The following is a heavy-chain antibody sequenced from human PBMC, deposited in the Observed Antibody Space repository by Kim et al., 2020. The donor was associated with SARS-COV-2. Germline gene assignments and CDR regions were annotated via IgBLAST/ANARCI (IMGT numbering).Heavy chain of an antibody. D-gene: IGHD4-4*01. J-gene: IGHJ4*02. CDR1: GGSFSGYY. Sequence: SETLSLTCAVYGGSFSGYYWSCIRQPPGKGLEWIGEINHSGSTNYNPSLKSRVTISVDTSKNQFSLKLSSVTAADTAVYYCARASHGVPRGTTVTKGIHYFDYWGQGTLVTVSS. V-gene: IGHV4-34*01. CDR3: ARASHGVPRGTTVTKGIHYFDY. CDR2: INHSGST.